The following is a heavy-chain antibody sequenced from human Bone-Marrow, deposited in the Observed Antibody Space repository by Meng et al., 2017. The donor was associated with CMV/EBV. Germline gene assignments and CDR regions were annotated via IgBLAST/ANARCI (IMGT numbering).Heavy chain of an antibody. CDR2: ISYHGKNE. Sequence: GESLKISCVASGFTFDSYAIHWVRQAPGKGLEWVAVISYHGKNEDYADSVKGRFTISRDNSKNTISLQMNNLRGEDTAIYYCARDSTAVPLYYFDYWGQGTLVTVSS. CDR3: ARDSTAVPLYYFDY. V-gene: IGHV3-30*04. CDR1: GFTFDSYA. J-gene: IGHJ4*02.